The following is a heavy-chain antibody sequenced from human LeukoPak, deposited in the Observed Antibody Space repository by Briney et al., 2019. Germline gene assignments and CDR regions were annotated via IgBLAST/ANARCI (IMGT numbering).Heavy chain of an antibody. CDR2: ISYSGST. CDR3: ARLTDF. V-gene: IGHV4-39*01. J-gene: IGHJ4*02. Sequence: WIRQSPGKGLECIGKISYSGSTYYNPSLRSRVHMSVDTSTNQFSLKLSSVTAADTAVYYCARLTDFWGQGILVTVST.